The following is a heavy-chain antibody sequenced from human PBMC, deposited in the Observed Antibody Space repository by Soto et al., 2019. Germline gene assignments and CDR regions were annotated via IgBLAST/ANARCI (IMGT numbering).Heavy chain of an antibody. V-gene: IGHV4-39*01. CDR2: IYYSGST. CDR1: GGSISSSSYY. D-gene: IGHD3-16*02. Sequence: SETLSLTCIVSGGSISSSSYYWGWIRQPPGKGLEWIGSIYYSGSTYYNPSLKSRVTISVDTSKNQFSLKLSSVTAADTAVYYCARGPYDYIWGSYRYFDYWGQGTLVTVSS. CDR3: ARGPYDYIWGSYRYFDY. J-gene: IGHJ4*02.